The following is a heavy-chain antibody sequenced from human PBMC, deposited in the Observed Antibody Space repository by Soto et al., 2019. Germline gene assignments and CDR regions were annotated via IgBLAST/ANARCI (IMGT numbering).Heavy chain of an antibody. CDR1: EGSIVDLGCC. Sequence: IQCLRRSVLEGSIVDLGCCRSIKRQPPGKGLEWIGYIYYSGNTYYNPSLKSRVMISVDTSKNQFSLNLSSVTAADTAVYYCASGYYDILAGRDTHYYLDYRGQGALVTVSS. CDR3: ASGYYDILAGRDTHYYLDY. CDR2: IYYSGNT. D-gene: IGHD3-9*01. J-gene: IGHJ4*02. V-gene: IGHV4-30-4*01.